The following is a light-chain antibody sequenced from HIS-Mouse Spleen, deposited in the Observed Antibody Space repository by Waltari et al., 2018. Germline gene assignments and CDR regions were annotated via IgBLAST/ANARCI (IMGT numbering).Light chain of an antibody. CDR1: QGISSA. Sequence: ASRLTQPPSSLPASVGDRVTITCRASQGISSALAWNQQKPGNAPKLLTYDASSLESGVPSTFSGSGSGTDFTLTISRLQPEDFATSYCQQLNSYPALTFGAGTQAEIK. CDR3: QQLNSYPALT. CDR2: DAS. V-gene: IGKV1-13*02. J-gene: IGKJ4*01.